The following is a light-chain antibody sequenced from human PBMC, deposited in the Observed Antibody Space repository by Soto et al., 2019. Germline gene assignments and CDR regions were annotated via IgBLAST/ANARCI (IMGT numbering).Light chain of an antibody. CDR3: QSYDSSTWV. V-gene: IGLV6-57*01. J-gene: IGLJ3*02. CDR2: EDN. Sequence: NFMLTQPHSVSESPGKTVTISCTRSSGSIARNYVQWFQQRPGSSPTTVIYEDNQRPSGVSDRFSGSIDSSSNSASLTISGLKTEDEADYYCQSYDSSTWVFGGGTKVTVL. CDR1: SGSIARNY.